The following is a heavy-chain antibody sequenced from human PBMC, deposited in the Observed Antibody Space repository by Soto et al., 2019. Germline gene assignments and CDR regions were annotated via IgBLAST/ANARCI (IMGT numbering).Heavy chain of an antibody. D-gene: IGHD3-3*01. Sequence: HPGGSVRLSCAASGFSFSSYAMSWVRQAPGKGLEWVSAISGSGGSTYYADSVKGRFTISRDNSKNTLYLQMNSLRAEDTAVYYCAKVGPTIFGGTPRGADVWGKGTTVTVSS. V-gene: IGHV3-23*01. J-gene: IGHJ6*04. CDR1: GFSFSSYA. CDR3: AKVGPTIFGGTPRGADV. CDR2: ISGSGGST.